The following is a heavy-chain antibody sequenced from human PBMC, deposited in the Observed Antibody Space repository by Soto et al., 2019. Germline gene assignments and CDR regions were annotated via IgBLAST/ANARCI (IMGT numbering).Heavy chain of an antibody. CDR2: INSDGSST. CDR1: GFTFSSYG. V-gene: IGHV3-74*01. J-gene: IGHJ4*02. Sequence: GGSLRLSCAASGFTFSSYGMNWVRQAPGKGLEWVSRINSDGSSTNYADSVKGRFTVSRDNAKSTLYLQMNSLRAEDTAVYYCAREGVGYSYGNFDYWGQGTLVTVSS. D-gene: IGHD5-18*01. CDR3: AREGVGYSYGNFDY.